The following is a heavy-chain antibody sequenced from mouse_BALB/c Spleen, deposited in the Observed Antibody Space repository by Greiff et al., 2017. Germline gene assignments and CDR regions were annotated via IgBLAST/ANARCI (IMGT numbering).Heavy chain of an antibody. Sequence: VKLLESGPGLVAPSQSLSITCTVSGFSLSRYSVHWVRQPPGKGLEWLGMIWGGGSTDYNSALKSRLSISKDNSKSQVFLKMNSLQTDDTAMYYCARNPGPGSSYDWFAYWGQGTLVTVSA. CDR1: GFSLSRYS. D-gene: IGHD1-1*01. J-gene: IGHJ3*01. CDR3: ARNPGPGSSYDWFAY. CDR2: IWGGGST. V-gene: IGHV2-6-4*01.